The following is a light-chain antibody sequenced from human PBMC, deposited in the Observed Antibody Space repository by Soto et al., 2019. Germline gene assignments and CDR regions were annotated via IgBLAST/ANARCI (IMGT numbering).Light chain of an antibody. V-gene: IGLV2-14*03. Sequence: QAVVTQPASVSGSPGQSITISCTGTSSDIGGYNFVSWYQQHPGKAPKVLIYDVTNRPSGVSDRFSGSKSGNTASLTISGLQTDDEADYFCNSYSSVVTVVFGGGTKLTVL. CDR3: NSYSSVVTVV. CDR2: DVT. CDR1: SSDIGGYNF. J-gene: IGLJ2*01.